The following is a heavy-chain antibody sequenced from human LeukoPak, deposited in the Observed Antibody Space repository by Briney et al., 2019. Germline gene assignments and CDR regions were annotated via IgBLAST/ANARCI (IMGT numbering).Heavy chain of an antibody. CDR2: MTPTSGDT. Sequence: GASVKVSCKASGYTFSDYDVNWVRPAPGQGLDWMGWMTPTSGDTGYAQKFQGRVTMTSSMSRNTAYMEWSRLRSEDTAVYFCARVVMKAFCYYYMDVWGKGTTIIISS. CDR1: GYTFSDYD. J-gene: IGHJ6*03. V-gene: IGHV1-8*01. CDR3: ARVVMKAFCYYYMDV. D-gene: IGHD2-21*01.